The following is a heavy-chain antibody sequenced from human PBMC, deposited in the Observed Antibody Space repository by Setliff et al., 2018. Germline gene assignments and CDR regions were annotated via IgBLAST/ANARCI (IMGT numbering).Heavy chain of an antibody. J-gene: IGHJ4*02. CDR3: AKRRGSSTSSIIYYFDY. CDR2: MYYSGNT. CDR1: GDSMSNYY. V-gene: IGHV4-59*12. Sequence: SETLSLTCTVSGDSMSNYYWNWIRQPPGKGLEWIGYMYYSGNTNYNPSLKSRVTISIDPSKNQFSLKLNSVTAADTAVYYCAKRRGSSTSSIIYYFDYWGQGTLVTVSS. D-gene: IGHD2-2*01.